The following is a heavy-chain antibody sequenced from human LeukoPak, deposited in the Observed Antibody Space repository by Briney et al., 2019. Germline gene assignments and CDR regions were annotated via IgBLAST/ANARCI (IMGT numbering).Heavy chain of an antibody. CDR3: AKRLEYSSSWRYFDH. V-gene: IGHV3-23*01. J-gene: IGHJ4*02. D-gene: IGHD6-13*01. CDR1: GFTFSSYA. Sequence: GGSLRLSCAASGFTFSSYAMSWVRQAPGKGLEWVSVISAGGGSTYYADSVKGRFTISRDNSKNTLYLQMNSLRAEDTAVYYCAKRLEYSSSWRYFDHWGQGTLVTVSS. CDR2: ISAGGGST.